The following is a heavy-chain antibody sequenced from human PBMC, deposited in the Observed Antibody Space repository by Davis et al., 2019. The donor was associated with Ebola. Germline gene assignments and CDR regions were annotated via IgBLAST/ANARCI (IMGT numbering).Heavy chain of an antibody. V-gene: IGHV3-53*01. CDR3: TKTIVATAGDF. J-gene: IGHJ4*02. CDR2: AYGAYHI. D-gene: IGHD6-13*01. Sequence: GESLKISCTASGLSVKTNYMNWVRQTPGKALEWVSVAYGAYHIYYANSVRGRFTISTDSSKNTVYLQMNSLRVEDTAVYYCTKTIVATAGDFWGQGTLVTVSS. CDR1: GLSVKTNY.